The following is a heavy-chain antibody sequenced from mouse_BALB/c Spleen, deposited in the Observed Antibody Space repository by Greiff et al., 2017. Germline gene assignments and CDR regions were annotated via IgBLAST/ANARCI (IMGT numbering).Heavy chain of an antibody. CDR2: IRNKANGYTT. J-gene: IGHJ4*01. CDR3: ARDIEGQTARATDYYAMDY. CDR1: GFTFTDYY. V-gene: IGHV7-3*02. Sequence: EVMLVESGGGLVQPGGSLRLSCATSGFTFTDYYMSWVRQPPGKALEWLGFIRNKANGYTTEYSASVKGRFTISRDNSQSILYLQMNTLRAEDSATYYCARDIEGQTARATDYYAMDYWGQGTSVTVSS. D-gene: IGHD3-2*01.